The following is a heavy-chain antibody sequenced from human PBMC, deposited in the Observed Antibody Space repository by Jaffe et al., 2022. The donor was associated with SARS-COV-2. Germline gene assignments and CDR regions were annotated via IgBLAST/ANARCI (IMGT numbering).Heavy chain of an antibody. D-gene: IGHD3-16*01. CDR1: GYRFIDYG. Sequence: QVQMMQSGPEVREPGASVKVSCKASGYRFIDYGISWVRQAPGQGLEWLGWMSAYTGDTHYALRLQGRVTMSRDTSTSTAYMELRSLRSDDTAVYYCVREAQYHEYIMFLYWGQGTLVTVSS. CDR2: MSAYTGDT. J-gene: IGHJ4*02. CDR3: VREAQYHEYIMFLY. V-gene: IGHV1-18*01.